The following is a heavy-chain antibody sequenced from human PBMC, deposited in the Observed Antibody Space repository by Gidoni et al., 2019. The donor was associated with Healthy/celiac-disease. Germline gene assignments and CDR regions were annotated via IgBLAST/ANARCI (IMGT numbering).Heavy chain of an antibody. V-gene: IGHV3-9*01. Sequence: EVQLVESGGGLVQPGRSLRLSCAASGFTFDDYAMHWVRQAPGKGLEWVSGISWNSGSIGYADSVKGRFTISRDNAKNSLYLQMNSLRAEDTALYYCAKDIDYYDSSGYWDYFDYWGQGTLVTVSS. CDR1: GFTFDDYA. CDR2: ISWNSGSI. D-gene: IGHD3-22*01. CDR3: AKDIDYYDSSGYWDYFDY. J-gene: IGHJ4*02.